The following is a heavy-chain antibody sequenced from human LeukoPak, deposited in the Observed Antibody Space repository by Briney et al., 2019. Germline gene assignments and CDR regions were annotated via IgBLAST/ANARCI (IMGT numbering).Heavy chain of an antibody. J-gene: IGHJ4*02. CDR2: ITGTGGR. Sequence: GGSLRLSCAVSGFTLTNHGVSWVRQAPGKGLEWVSIITGTGGRYYGDSVKGRFILSRDNSKNTLYLQMNSLRAEDTAVYYCASATDEDDYGDYPMRYWGQGTLVTVSS. V-gene: IGHV3-23*01. D-gene: IGHD4-17*01. CDR3: ASATDEDDYGDYPMRY. CDR1: GFTLTNHG.